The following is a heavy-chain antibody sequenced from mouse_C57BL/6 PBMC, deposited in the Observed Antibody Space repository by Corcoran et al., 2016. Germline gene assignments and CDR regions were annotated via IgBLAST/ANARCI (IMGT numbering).Heavy chain of an antibody. CDR1: GYTFTDYN. CDR3: ARNDRTAMDY. V-gene: IGHV1-18*01. D-gene: IGHD2-3*01. CDR2: INPNNGGT. Sequence: EVQLQQTGPELVKPGASVTIPRTASGYTFTDYNMDWVKQSHGKSLEWIGDINPNNGGTIYNQKFKGKATLTVDKSSSTAYMELRSLTSEDTAVYYCARNDRTAMDYWGQGTSVTVSS. J-gene: IGHJ4*01.